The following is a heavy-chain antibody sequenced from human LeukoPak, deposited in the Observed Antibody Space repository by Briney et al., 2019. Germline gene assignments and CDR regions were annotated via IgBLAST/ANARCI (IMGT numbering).Heavy chain of an antibody. Sequence: PGGSLRLSCAASGFTFDDYAMYWVRQAPGKGLEWVSGISWNSGSIGYADSVKGRFTISRDNAKNTLYLQMNSLRAEDTALYYCARVARGDYYYYYMDVWGKGTTVTISS. J-gene: IGHJ6*03. CDR3: ARVARGDYYYYYMDV. CDR2: ISWNSGSI. D-gene: IGHD3-10*01. V-gene: IGHV3-9*01. CDR1: GFTFDDYA.